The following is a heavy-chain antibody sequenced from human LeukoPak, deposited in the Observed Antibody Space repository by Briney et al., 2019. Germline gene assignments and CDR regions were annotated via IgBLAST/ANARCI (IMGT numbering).Heavy chain of an antibody. CDR3: ARSRYNWNFRYFDY. J-gene: IGHJ4*02. D-gene: IGHD1-7*01. V-gene: IGHV4-34*01. CDR1: GGSFSGYY. Sequence: LETLSLTCAVYGGSFSGYYWSWIRQPPGKGLEWIGEINHSGSTYYNPSLKSRVTISVDTSKNQFSLKLSSVTAAGTAVYYCARSRYNWNFRYFDYWGQGTLVTVSS. CDR2: INHSGST.